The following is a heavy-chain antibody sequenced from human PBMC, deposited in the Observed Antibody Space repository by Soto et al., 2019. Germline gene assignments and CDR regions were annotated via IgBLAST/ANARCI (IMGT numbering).Heavy chain of an antibody. CDR1: GGSISRNSYY. Sequence: QLQLQESGPGLVKPSETLSLTCTVSGGSISRNSYYWGWIRQPPGKGLEWIGSIYYSGSTYYNPSLKSRVTISADTSKNQFSLKLNSVTAADTAVYYCATLWFGESPFWGQGTLVTVSS. CDR3: ATLWFGESPF. J-gene: IGHJ4*02. CDR2: IYYSGST. V-gene: IGHV4-39*01. D-gene: IGHD3-10*01.